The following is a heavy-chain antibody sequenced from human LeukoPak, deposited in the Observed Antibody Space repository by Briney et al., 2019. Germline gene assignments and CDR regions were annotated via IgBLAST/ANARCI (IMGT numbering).Heavy chain of an antibody. V-gene: IGHV3-48*01. CDR2: ISSSSNTI. CDR1: GFIFSSYS. D-gene: IGHD3-22*01. J-gene: IGHJ3*02. Sequence: GGSLRLSCAASGFIFSSYSMNWVRQAPGKALEWVSYISSSSNTIYYADSVKGLFTISRDNAKHSLYLQMNRLRADDTAVYYCARDFHRYCYDCGDYYTTFDIWGQGTMVTVSS. CDR3: ARDFHRYCYDCGDYYTTFDI.